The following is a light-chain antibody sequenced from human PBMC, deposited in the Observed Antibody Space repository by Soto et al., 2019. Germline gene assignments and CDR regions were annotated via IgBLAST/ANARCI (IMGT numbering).Light chain of an antibody. CDR2: AAS. CDR1: QGISSY. CDR3: QHHKSYPYT. J-gene: IGKJ2*01. Sequence: IQLTQSPSSLSASVGDRVTITCRASQGISSYLAWYQQKPGKAPKLLIYAASTLQSGVPSRFSGSGSGTDFTLTVNNLQPEDFATFFCQHHKSYPYTFGQGTNLEIK. V-gene: IGKV1-9*01.